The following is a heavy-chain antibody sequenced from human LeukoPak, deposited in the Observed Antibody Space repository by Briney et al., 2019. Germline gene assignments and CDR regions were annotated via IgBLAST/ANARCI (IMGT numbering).Heavy chain of an antibody. Sequence: PGGSLRLSCAASGFTFSSYWMSWVRQAPGKGLEWVANIKQDGSEKYYVDSVKGRFIISRDNAKNSLYLQMNSLRAEDTAVYYCARVGGSGLYYGMDVWGQGTTVTVSS. CDR2: IKQDGSEK. CDR1: GFTFSSYW. CDR3: ARVGGSGLYYGMDV. J-gene: IGHJ6*02. D-gene: IGHD3-10*01. V-gene: IGHV3-7*01.